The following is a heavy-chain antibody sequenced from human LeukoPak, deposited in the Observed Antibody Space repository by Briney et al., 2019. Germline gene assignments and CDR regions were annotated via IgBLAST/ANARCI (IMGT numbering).Heavy chain of an antibody. CDR2: ISSSSSYI. V-gene: IGHV3-21*01. CDR3: ARVLDEDTANDAFDI. Sequence: TWGSLRLSCAASGFTFSSYSVNWVRQAPGKGLEWVSSISSSSSYIYYADSVKGRFTISRDNAKNSLYLQMNSLRAEDTAVYYCARVLDEDTANDAFDIWGQGTMVTVSS. J-gene: IGHJ3*02. D-gene: IGHD5-18*01. CDR1: GFTFSSYS.